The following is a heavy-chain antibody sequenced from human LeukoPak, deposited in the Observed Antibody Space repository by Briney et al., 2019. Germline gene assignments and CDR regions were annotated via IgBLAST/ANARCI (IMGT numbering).Heavy chain of an antibody. CDR3: AKDRSIAAGDDAFDI. Sequence: GGSLRLSCAASGFTFSSYGMHWVRQAPGKGLEWVAFIRYDGSNKYYADSVKGRFTISRDNAKNSLYLQMNSLRADDTAVYYCAKDRSIAAGDDAFDIWGQGTMVTVSS. CDR2: IRYDGSNK. D-gene: IGHD6-13*01. CDR1: GFTFSSYG. J-gene: IGHJ3*02. V-gene: IGHV3-30*02.